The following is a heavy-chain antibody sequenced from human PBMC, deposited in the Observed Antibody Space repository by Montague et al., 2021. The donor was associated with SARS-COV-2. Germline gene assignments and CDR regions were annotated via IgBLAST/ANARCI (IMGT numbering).Heavy chain of an antibody. J-gene: IGHJ6*03. V-gene: IGHV4-59*01. CDR3: ARVPGFWSGYERGHQWGSYSYYSMDV. CDR1: GGSISVYY. Sequence: SETLSLTCTVSGGSISVYYWSWIRQPPGQGLEWIGYIYYSGSTNYNPSLKSRVTISVDTSKNQFSLKLSSVTAADTAVYYCARVPGFWSGYERGHQWGSYSYYSMDVGGKGTPVTVSS. CDR2: IYYSGST. D-gene: IGHD3-3*01.